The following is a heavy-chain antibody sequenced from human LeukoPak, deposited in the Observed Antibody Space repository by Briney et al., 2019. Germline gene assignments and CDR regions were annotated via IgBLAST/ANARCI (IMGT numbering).Heavy chain of an antibody. J-gene: IGHJ3*02. Sequence: SETLSLTCAVSGGSISSSNWWSWVRQPPGKGLEWIGEIYHSGSTNYNPSLKSRVTISVDKSKNQFSLKLSSVTAADTAVYYCARLYGDYVKVDAFDIWGQGTMVTVSS. CDR1: GGSISSSNW. V-gene: IGHV4-4*02. CDR3: ARLYGDYVKVDAFDI. D-gene: IGHD4-17*01. CDR2: IYHSGST.